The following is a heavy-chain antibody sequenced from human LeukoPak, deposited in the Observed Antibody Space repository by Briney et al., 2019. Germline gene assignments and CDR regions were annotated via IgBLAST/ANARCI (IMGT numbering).Heavy chain of an antibody. CDR2: IYYTGST. Sequence: PSEALSLTCTVSAGSISSFIYYWGWIRQPPGKGLEWIGNIYYTGSTYYNPSLKGRVTISVDTSKNQFSLKLSSVTAADTAVYYCASPSGGPATGWFDPWGQGTLVTVSS. J-gene: IGHJ5*02. D-gene: IGHD2-15*01. CDR3: ASPSGGPATGWFDP. CDR1: AGSISSFIYY. V-gene: IGHV4-39*01.